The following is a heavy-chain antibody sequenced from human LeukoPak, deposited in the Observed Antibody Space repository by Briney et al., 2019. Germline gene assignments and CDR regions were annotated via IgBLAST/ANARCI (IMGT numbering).Heavy chain of an antibody. V-gene: IGHV3-72*01. Sequence: PGGSLRLSCAASGFTFSDHYMDWVRQAPGKGLEWVGRTRNKANSYTTEYAASVKGRFTISRDDSKNSLYLQMNSLKTEDTAVYYCASLVVRGQVDAFDIWGQGTMVTVSS. CDR3: ASLVVRGQVDAFDI. CDR1: GFTFSDHY. J-gene: IGHJ3*02. D-gene: IGHD3-10*01. CDR2: TRNKANSYTT.